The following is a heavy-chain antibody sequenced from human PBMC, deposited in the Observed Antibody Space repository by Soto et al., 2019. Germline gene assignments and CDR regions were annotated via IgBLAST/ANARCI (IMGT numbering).Heavy chain of an antibody. J-gene: IGHJ4*02. Sequence: PSETLSLTCTVSGGSISSYYWSWIRQPPGKGLEWIGYIYYSGSTNYNPSLKSRVTISVDTSKNQFSLKLSSVTAADTAVYYCAREGLGYSYGYRWGFDYWGQGTLVTVSS. CDR1: GGSISSYY. V-gene: IGHV4-59*01. D-gene: IGHD5-18*01. CDR3: AREGLGYSYGYRWGFDY. CDR2: IYYSGST.